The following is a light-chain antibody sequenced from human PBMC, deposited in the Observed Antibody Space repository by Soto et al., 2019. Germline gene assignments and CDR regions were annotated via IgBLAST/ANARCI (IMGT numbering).Light chain of an antibody. Sequence: ELVLTQSPVPLSSSSGERATLSCRASQSVSTTLLTWYQQKPGQAPRLLIYGVSSSATGIPDRFSGSGSGTDFTLTISSVQPEDFAVYFGQHYDYSSWTFGQGTRVEIK. CDR1: QSVSTTL. CDR2: GVS. V-gene: IGKV3-20*01. CDR3: QHYDYSSWT. J-gene: IGKJ1*01.